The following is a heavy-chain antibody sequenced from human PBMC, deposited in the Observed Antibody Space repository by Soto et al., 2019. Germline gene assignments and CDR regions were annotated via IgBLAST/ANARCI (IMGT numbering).Heavy chain of an antibody. D-gene: IGHD2-2*01. CDR2: ISFDGSIR. V-gene: IGHV3-30*18. CDR1: GFSFSNFG. CDR3: AKMAHIGGTVTVPGADVTS. Sequence: QVQLVESGGGVVQPGTSLRLSCVASGFSFSNFGMHWVRQAPGKGLECVAVISFDGSIRKYADSVKGRFTISRDSPKNTLFLEMNSLTTEDTAIYYCAKMAHIGGTVTVPGADVTSRGQGTLVTVSS. J-gene: IGHJ4*02.